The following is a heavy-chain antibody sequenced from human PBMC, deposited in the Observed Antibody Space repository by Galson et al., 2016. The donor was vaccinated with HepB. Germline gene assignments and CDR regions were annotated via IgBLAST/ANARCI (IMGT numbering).Heavy chain of an antibody. J-gene: IGHJ3*02. V-gene: IGHV3-11*03. Sequence: SLRLSCAASGFTFSRYGMLWVRQAPGKGLEWVSYISISSSYTNYADSVKGRFTISRDNAKNSVYLQMNSLRAEDTAVYYCARNRGYSGYDAFDIWGQGTMVTASS. CDR3: ARNRGYSGYDAFDI. CDR2: ISISSSYT. D-gene: IGHD5-12*01. CDR1: GFTFSRYG.